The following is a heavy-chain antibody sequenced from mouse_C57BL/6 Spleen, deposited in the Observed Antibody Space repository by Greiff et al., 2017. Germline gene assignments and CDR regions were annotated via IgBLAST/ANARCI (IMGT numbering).Heavy chain of an antibody. D-gene: IGHD1-1*01. Sequence: EVKLVESGGGLVQPGGSLKLSCAASGFTFSDYGMAWVRQAPRKGPEWVAFISNLAYSIYYADTVTGRFTISRENAKNTLYLEMSSLRSEDTAMYYCARHNYGSSFYAMDYWGQGTSVTVSS. J-gene: IGHJ4*01. CDR1: GFTFSDYG. V-gene: IGHV5-15*01. CDR2: ISNLAYSI. CDR3: ARHNYGSSFYAMDY.